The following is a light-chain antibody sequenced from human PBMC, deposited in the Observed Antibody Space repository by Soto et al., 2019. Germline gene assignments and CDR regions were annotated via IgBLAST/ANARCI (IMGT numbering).Light chain of an antibody. J-gene: IGKJ5*01. Sequence: EVVLTQSPGTLSLSPGERATLSCRASQTLSNSFIAWYQQKPGQAPRLLIYDTSSRATGVPDRYSASGSGTDFTLTISRLEPEDFAVFFCQQYGTAEIIVGQGTRLEI. V-gene: IGKV3-20*01. CDR1: QTLSNSF. CDR3: QQYGTAEII. CDR2: DTS.